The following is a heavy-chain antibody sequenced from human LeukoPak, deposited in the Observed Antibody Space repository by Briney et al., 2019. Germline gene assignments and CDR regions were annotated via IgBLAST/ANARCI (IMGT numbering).Heavy chain of an antibody. J-gene: IGHJ4*02. D-gene: IGHD6-6*01. CDR1: GFTFSSYG. V-gene: IGHV3-33*01. CDR3: ARDDDGAARPDY. Sequence: GGSLRLSCAASGFTFSSYGMHWVRQAPGKGLEWVAVIWYDGSNKYYADSVKGRFTISRDNSKNTLYLQMNSLRAEDTAVCYCARDDDGAARPDYWGQGTLVTVSS. CDR2: IWYDGSNK.